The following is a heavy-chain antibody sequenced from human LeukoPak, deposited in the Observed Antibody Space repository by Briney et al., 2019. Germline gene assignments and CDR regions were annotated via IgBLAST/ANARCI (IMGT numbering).Heavy chain of an antibody. J-gene: IGHJ4*02. Sequence: GGSLRLSCAASGFTFSSYSMNWVRQAPGKGLDWVSAIRGSDGSTYYADSVKGRFTISRDNSKNTLYLQMNSLRVEDTAVYCCATLSGPGETLDFWGQGTLVTVSS. CDR2: IRGSDGST. V-gene: IGHV3-23*01. CDR3: ATLSGPGETLDF. CDR1: GFTFSSYS. D-gene: IGHD3-16*01.